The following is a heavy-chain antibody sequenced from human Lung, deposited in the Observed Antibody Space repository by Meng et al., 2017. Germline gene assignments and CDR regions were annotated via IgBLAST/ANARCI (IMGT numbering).Heavy chain of an antibody. D-gene: IGHD2-21*01. CDR1: GGTISSDTV. CDR3: TKNDFYCLGY. CDR2: IYHSGST. V-gene: IGHV4-4*02. J-gene: IGHJ4*02. Sequence: LQDPVPGLCRPSGPLSLSLAASGGTISSDTVWSWFRQPPETGLEWMGEIYHSGSTTYTPSLKSRITISVDKPKIQFSLTLSSVTAADTAVYYCTKNDFYCLGYWGQGTLVTVSS.